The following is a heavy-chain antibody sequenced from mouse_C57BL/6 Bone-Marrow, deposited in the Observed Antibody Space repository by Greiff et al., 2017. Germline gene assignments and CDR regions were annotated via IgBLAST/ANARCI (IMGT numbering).Heavy chain of an antibody. CDR2: IYPRSGNT. V-gene: IGHV1-81*01. D-gene: IGHD1-1*01. CDR3: ARWPLILRTGYAMDY. Sequence: QVQLKESGAELARPGASVKLSCKASGYTFTSYGISWVKQRTGQGLEWIGEIYPRSGNTYYNEKFKGKATLTADKSSSTAYMELRSLTSEDSAVYCCARWPLILRTGYAMDYWGQGTSVTVSS. CDR1: GYTFTSYG. J-gene: IGHJ4*01.